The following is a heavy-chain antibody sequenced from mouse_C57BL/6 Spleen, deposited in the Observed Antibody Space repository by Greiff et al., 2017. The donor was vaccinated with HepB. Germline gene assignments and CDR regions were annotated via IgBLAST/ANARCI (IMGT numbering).Heavy chain of an antibody. CDR1: GYTFTSYW. CDR2: IDPSDSYT. CDR3: ARWYFDV. V-gene: IGHV1-69*01. Sequence: VKLQEPGAELVLPGASVKLSCKASGYTFTSYWMHWVEQRPGPGLEWVGEIDPSDSYTNYNHKFKGKSTLTVDKSSSTAYMQLSSLTSEDSAVYYCARWYFDVWGTGTTVTVSS. J-gene: IGHJ1*03.